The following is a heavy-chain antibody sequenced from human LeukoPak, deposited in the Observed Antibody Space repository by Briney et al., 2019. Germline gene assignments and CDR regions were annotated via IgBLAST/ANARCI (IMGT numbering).Heavy chain of an antibody. J-gene: IGHJ4*02. Sequence: GSSVNVSCKSSVGTYSIFSVTWVRHAPGQGLEWMGGIIPMFYTVQYAQKFRDRLTNTGHKSTATAHVAVNSLLSDDRPVYFCARVTFSGYEYRGFDYWGQGTLVIVSS. CDR3: ARVTFSGYEYRGFDY. D-gene: IGHD5-12*01. CDR1: VGTYSIFS. CDR2: IIPMFYTV. V-gene: IGHV1-69*06.